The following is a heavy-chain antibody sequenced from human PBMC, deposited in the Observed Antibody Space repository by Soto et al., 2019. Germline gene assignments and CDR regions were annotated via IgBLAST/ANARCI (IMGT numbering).Heavy chain of an antibody. CDR2: VHSGGST. Sequence: EVQLVESGGGLVQPGGSLRLSCAGSGFAVSSNYMTWVRQAPGKGLEWVSVVHSGGSTYYADSVKDRFTISRDNSKNTGYLQMRSLRAEDTAFYYCATGGSGVFDYWGQGTLVTVSS. J-gene: IGHJ4*02. D-gene: IGHD6-19*01. CDR1: GFAVSSNY. V-gene: IGHV3-66*01. CDR3: ATGGSGVFDY.